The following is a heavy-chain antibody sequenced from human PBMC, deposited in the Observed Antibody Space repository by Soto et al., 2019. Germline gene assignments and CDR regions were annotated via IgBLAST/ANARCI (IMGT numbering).Heavy chain of an antibody. J-gene: IGHJ4*02. CDR3: ARAYCTGGTCSGFDN. CDR1: GFTVTTYG. Sequence: GGSLRLSCATSGFTVTTYGMTWVRRAPGKGLEWVSSISGSGDRTYNADSVKGRFTISRDTSTNTLYLQMNSLRAEDTAVYYCARAYCTGGTCSGFDNWGQGTLVTV. CDR2: ISGSGDRT. V-gene: IGHV3-23*01. D-gene: IGHD2-15*01.